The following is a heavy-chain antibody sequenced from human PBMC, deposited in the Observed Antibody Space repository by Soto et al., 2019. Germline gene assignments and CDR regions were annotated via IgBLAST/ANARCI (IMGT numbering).Heavy chain of an antibody. Sequence: PSETLSLTCTVSGGSISSSSYYWGWIRQPPGKGLEWIGSIYYSGSTYYNPSLKSRVTISVDTSKNQFSLKLSSVTAADTAVYYCARHQTSSSWYYFDYWGQGTLVTVSS. V-gene: IGHV4-39*01. CDR1: GGSISSSSYY. D-gene: IGHD6-13*01. J-gene: IGHJ4*02. CDR3: ARHQTSSSWYYFDY. CDR2: IYYSGST.